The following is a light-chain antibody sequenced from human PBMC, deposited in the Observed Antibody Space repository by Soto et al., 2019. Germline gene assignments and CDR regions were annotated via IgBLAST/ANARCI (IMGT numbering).Light chain of an antibody. CDR3: QSGRV. CDR2: GNS. CDR1: SSNIGAGYD. Sequence: QSVLTQPPSVSGAPGQRVTISCTGSSSNIGAGYDVHWYQQLPGTAPKLLIYGNSNRPSGVPDRFSGSKSGTSASLAITGLQAEDEADYYGQSGRVFGVGTKLTVL. V-gene: IGLV1-40*01. J-gene: IGLJ2*01.